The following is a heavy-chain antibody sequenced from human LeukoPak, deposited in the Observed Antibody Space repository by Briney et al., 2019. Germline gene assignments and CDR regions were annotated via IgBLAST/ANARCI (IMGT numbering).Heavy chain of an antibody. Sequence: GSLRLSCAASGFTFSSYAMSWVRQAPGKGLERVSAISGSGGSTYYADSVKGRFTISRDNSKNTLYLQMNSLRAEDTAVYYCAKDLVVVPAAPNWFDPWGQGTLVTVSS. CDR2: ISGSGGST. D-gene: IGHD2-2*01. CDR3: AKDLVVVPAAPNWFDP. V-gene: IGHV3-23*01. J-gene: IGHJ5*02. CDR1: GFTFSSYA.